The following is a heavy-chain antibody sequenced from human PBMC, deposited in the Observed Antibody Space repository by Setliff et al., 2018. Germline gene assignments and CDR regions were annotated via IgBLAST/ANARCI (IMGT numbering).Heavy chain of an antibody. V-gene: IGHV3-23*01. CDR3: AKGGTEHYYYYMDV. CDR2: ISGSGGST. J-gene: IGHJ6*03. Sequence: PGGSLRLSCAASGFTFSSYAMSWVRQAPGKGLEWVSAISGSGGSTYYADSVKGRFTISRDNAKNTLYLQMNSLRAEDTAVYYCAKGGTEHYYYYMDVWGKGTTVTVSS. CDR1: GFTFSSYA.